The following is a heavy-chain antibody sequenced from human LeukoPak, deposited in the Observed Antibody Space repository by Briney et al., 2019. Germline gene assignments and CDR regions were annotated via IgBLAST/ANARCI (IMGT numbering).Heavy chain of an antibody. D-gene: IGHD5-18*01. CDR3: AREGTAMVSSDY. CDR2: ISSSSSYI. CDR1: GFTFSSYS. Sequence: GGSPRLSCAASGFTFSSYSMNWVRQAPGKGLEWVSSISSSSSYIYYADSVKGRFTISRDNAKNSLYLQMNSLRAEDTAVYYCAREGTAMVSSDYWGQGTLVTVSS. V-gene: IGHV3-21*01. J-gene: IGHJ4*02.